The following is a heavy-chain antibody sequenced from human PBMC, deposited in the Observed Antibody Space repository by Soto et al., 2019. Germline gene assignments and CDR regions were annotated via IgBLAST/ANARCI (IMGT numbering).Heavy chain of an antibody. Sequence: GSLGLSCAASGFTFSSYSMNGVRQAPGKGLEWVSYISSSSSTIYYADSVKGRFTISRDNAKNSLYLQMNSLRDEDTAVYYCARDQYYDSSGYYYAPGFDYWGQGTLVTVSS. D-gene: IGHD3-22*01. CDR3: ARDQYYDSSGYYYAPGFDY. V-gene: IGHV3-48*02. J-gene: IGHJ4*02. CDR2: ISSSSSTI. CDR1: GFTFSSYS.